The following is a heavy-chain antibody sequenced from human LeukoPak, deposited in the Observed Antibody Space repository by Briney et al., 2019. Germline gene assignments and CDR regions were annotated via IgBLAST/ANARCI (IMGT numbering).Heavy chain of an antibody. J-gene: IGHJ3*02. D-gene: IGHD3-10*01. CDR1: GYSISNGYY. CDR2: VYHGGNT. V-gene: IGHV4-38-2*02. Sequence: PSETLSLTCSVSGYSISNGYYWGWIRQPPGKGLEFIGSVYHGGNTYYKASLKSRVTISLDTSKNQFSLKLSSVTAADTAVYYCARGLGETITMVRGVKKAFDIWGQGTMVTVSS. CDR3: ARGLGETITMVRGVKKAFDI.